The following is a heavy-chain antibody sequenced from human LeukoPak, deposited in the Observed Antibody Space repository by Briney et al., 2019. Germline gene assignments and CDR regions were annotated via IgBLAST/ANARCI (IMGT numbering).Heavy chain of an antibody. Sequence: GGSLRLSCAASGFTFSNTYMSWVRQAAGKGLEWVSVIYDTGGTFYSDSVKGRFTVSRDYSKNTLYLQMNSLRVDDTAVYYCARDSSGPAFWGQGTLVTVSS. V-gene: IGHV3-53*01. D-gene: IGHD6-19*01. J-gene: IGHJ4*02. CDR2: IYDTGGT. CDR3: ARDSSGPAF. CDR1: GFTFSNTY.